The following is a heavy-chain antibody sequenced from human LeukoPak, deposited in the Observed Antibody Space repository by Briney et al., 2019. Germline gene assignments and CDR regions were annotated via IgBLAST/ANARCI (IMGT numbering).Heavy chain of an antibody. D-gene: IGHD5-18*01. CDR2: ISGYNGNT. CDR3: ARQVDTTMALPDY. J-gene: IGHJ4*02. V-gene: IGHV1-18*01. Sequence: ASVAVSVTASVYTFTIYGISWVRQAPGQGQEGMGWISGYNGNTNYAQKLQGRVTMTTDTSTSTAYMELRSLISDDTAIYYCARQVDTTMALPDYWGQGTLVTASS. CDR1: VYTFTIYG.